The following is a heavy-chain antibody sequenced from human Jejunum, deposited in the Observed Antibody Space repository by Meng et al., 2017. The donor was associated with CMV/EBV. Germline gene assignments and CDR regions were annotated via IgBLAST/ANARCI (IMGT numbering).Heavy chain of an antibody. CDR2: VYASGTT. Sequence: VAGGSVSSSHYFWNWIRQTAGKGLGWIGRVYASGTTNYNPSLESRVTISVDSSKNQFSLNLSSVTAADTAVHYCARGDRSVTGTLDYWGQGTLVTVSS. D-gene: IGHD6-19*01. J-gene: IGHJ4*02. CDR3: ARGDRSVTGTLDY. CDR1: GGSVSSSHYF. V-gene: IGHV4-61*02.